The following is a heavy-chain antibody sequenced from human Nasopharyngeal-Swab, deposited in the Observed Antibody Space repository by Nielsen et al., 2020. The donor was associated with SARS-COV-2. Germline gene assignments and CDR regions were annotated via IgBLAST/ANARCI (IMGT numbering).Heavy chain of an antibody. V-gene: IGHV3-33*08. CDR1: GFTFSSYG. J-gene: IGHJ4*02. CDR3: AGGGLDSSSWYGYYFDY. CDR2: IWYDGSNK. D-gene: IGHD6-13*01. Sequence: GESLKISCAASGFTFSSYGMHWVRQAPGKGLEWVAVIWYDGSNKYYADSVKGRFTISRDNSKNTLYLQMNSLRAEDTAVYYCAGGGLDSSSWYGYYFDYWGQGTLVTVSS.